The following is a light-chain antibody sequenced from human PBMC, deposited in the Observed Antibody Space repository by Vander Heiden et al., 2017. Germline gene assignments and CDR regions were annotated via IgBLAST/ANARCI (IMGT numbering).Light chain of an antibody. CDR3: QHYNSYPHT. CDR1: PCIGTW. CDR2: KAS. Sequence: IKLIQSPSTLSASVGARVTITCPASPCIGTWLAWYQQHPGKAPRALIYKASTLESGVPARFSGSGSGTEFTLTISRLQPDDSATYYCQHYNSYPHTFGQGTKLEI. J-gene: IGKJ2*01. V-gene: IGKV1-5*03.